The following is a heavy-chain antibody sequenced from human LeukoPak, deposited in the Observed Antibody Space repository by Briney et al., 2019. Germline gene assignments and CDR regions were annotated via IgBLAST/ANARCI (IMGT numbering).Heavy chain of an antibody. CDR1: GFTFSSYA. J-gene: IGHJ4*02. CDR3: ARGIWVAVAGFDY. D-gene: IGHD6-19*01. CDR2: ISYDGSNK. Sequence: GRSLRLSCAASGFTFSSYAMPRVRQAPGKGLDWVAVISYDGSNKYYADSVSGRFTISRDNSKNTLYLQMNSLRAEDTAVYYCARGIWVAVAGFDYWGQGTLVTVSS. V-gene: IGHV3-30-3*01.